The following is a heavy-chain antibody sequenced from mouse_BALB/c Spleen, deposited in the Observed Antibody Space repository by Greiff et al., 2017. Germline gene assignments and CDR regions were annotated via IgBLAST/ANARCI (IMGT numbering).Heavy chain of an antibody. V-gene: IGHV1S34*01. CDR2: ISCYNGAT. D-gene: IGHD1-1*01. Sequence: LVKTGASVKISCKASGYSFTGYYMHWVKQSHGKSLEWIGYISCYNGATSYNQKFKGKATFTVDTSSSTAYMQFNSLTSEDSAVYYCAREGTLSGYGSSYNYYAMDYWGQGTSVTVSS. CDR1: GYSFTGYY. CDR3: AREGTLSGYGSSYNYYAMDY. J-gene: IGHJ4*01.